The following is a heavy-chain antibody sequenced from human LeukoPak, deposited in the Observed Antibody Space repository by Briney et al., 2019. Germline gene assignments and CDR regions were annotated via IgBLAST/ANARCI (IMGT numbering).Heavy chain of an antibody. CDR1: GFTFSSYA. Sequence: GGSLRLSCAASGFTFSSYAFTWVRQATGKGLEWVSTISTSGGNTYYAGSVKGRFTASRDNSKNTLYLQTNSLRAEDTAVYYCARGAAGHFDYWGQGTLVTVSS. V-gene: IGHV3-23*01. CDR3: ARGAAGHFDY. D-gene: IGHD6-19*01. CDR2: ISTSGGNT. J-gene: IGHJ4*02.